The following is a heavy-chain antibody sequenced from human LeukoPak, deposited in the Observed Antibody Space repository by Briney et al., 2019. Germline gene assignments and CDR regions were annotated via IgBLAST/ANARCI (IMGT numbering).Heavy chain of an antibody. Sequence: GGSLRLSCEASGFNFNTYSMAWVRQAPGKGLEWVSIISRASESIFYADSVKGRFTISRDNAKNSLYLQMNSLRPEDTAIYYCAREGGSGWYSGWFDPWGQGTLATVSS. D-gene: IGHD6-19*01. V-gene: IGHV3-21*01. J-gene: IGHJ5*02. CDR3: AREGGSGWYSGWFDP. CDR2: ISRASESI. CDR1: GFNFNTYS.